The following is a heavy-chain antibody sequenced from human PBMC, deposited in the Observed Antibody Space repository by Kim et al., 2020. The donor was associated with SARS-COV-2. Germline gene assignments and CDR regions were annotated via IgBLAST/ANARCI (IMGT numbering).Heavy chain of an antibody. D-gene: IGHD3-10*01. Sequence: GGSLRLSCTGSGFTFGDYAVSWFRQAPGKGLEWIGYIRNKAYGGTTDYAASVKGRFTISREDSESNAYLQMNSLRIEDTAVYYCTRDEYGTGSPFDPWGQGTLVTVSS. CDR1: GFTFGDYA. CDR3: TRDEYGTGSPFDP. CDR2: IRNKAYGGTT. V-gene: IGHV3-49*03. J-gene: IGHJ5*02.